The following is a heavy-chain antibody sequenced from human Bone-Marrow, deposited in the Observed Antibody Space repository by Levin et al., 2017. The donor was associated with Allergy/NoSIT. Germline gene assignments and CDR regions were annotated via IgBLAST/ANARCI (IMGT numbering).Heavy chain of an antibody. Sequence: GGSLRLSCTASGFTFGDYAMSWVRQAPGKGLEWVGFIRSKAYGGTTEYAASVKGRFTISRDDSKSIAYLQMNSLKTEDTAVYYCSKDYYDSSGYYRDYWGQGTLVTVSS. CDR2: IRSKAYGGTT. J-gene: IGHJ4*02. CDR1: GFTFGDYA. CDR3: SKDYYDSSGYYRDY. V-gene: IGHV3-49*04. D-gene: IGHD3-22*01.